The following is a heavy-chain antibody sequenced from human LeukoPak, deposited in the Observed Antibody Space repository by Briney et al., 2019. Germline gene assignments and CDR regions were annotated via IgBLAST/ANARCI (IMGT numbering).Heavy chain of an antibody. CDR3: ARARPVSSMVWGVIFDS. CDR2: INSDGSST. J-gene: IGHJ4*02. CDR1: GFTFSSYW. V-gene: IGHV3-74*01. Sequence: PGGSLRLSCAASGFTFSSYWMHWVRQAPGKGLVWVSRINSDGSSTSYADSVKGRFTISRDNAKNTLYLQMNSLRAEDTAVYYCARARPVSSMVWGVIFDSWGQGTLVTVSS. D-gene: IGHD3-10*01.